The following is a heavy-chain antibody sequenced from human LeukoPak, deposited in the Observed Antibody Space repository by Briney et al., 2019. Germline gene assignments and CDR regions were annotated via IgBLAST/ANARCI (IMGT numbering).Heavy chain of an antibody. J-gene: IGHJ4*02. CDR2: ISSNGGST. CDR3: VRAIVAVPAAQVGY. CDR1: GFTFSSYA. V-gene: IGHV3-64D*06. D-gene: IGHD2-2*01. Sequence: GGSLRLSCSASGFTFSSYAMHWVRQAPGKGLEYVSAISSNGGSTYYADSVEGRFTISRDNSKNTLYLQMSSLRAEDTAVYYCVRAIVAVPAAQVGYWGQGTLVTVSS.